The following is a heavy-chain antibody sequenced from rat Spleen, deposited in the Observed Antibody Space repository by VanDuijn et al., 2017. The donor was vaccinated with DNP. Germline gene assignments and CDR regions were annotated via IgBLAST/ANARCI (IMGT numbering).Heavy chain of an antibody. J-gene: IGHJ2*01. D-gene: IGHD1-4*01. V-gene: IGHV5S23*01. CDR2: ITNSGGST. Sequence: EVQLVESGGGLVQPGRSLKLSCAASGFTFSNYYMAWVRQAPTKGLEWVASITNSGGSTYYRDSVKGRFTISRDNAKSTLYLQMDSLRSEDTATYYCTKGYPGITVFDYWGQGVMVTVSS. CDR1: GFTFSNYY. CDR3: TKGYPGITVFDY.